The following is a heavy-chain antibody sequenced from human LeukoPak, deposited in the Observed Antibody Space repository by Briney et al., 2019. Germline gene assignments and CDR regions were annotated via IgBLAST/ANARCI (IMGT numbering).Heavy chain of an antibody. CDR3: AREGTTIVVALDY. V-gene: IGHV3-48*01. Sequence: PGGSLRLSCAASGFTFSSYSMNWVRQAPGKGLEWVSYISSSSSTIYYADSVKGRFTISRDNAKNTLYLQMKSLRAEDTAVYYCAREGTTIVVALDYWGQGTLVTVSS. D-gene: IGHD3-22*01. J-gene: IGHJ4*02. CDR1: GFTFSSYS. CDR2: ISSSSSTI.